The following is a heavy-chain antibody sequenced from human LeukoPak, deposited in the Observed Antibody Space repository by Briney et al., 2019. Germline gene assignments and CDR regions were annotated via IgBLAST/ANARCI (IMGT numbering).Heavy chain of an antibody. CDR2: INPNSGGT. D-gene: IGHD3-10*01. V-gene: IGHV1-2*02. J-gene: IGHJ6*02. Sequence: ASVKVSCKASGYTFTSYDINWVRQATGQGLEWMGWINPNSGGTNYAQKFQGRVTMTRDTSISTAYMELSRLRSDDTAVYYCARVHYYGSGSYYIDFGMDVWGQGTTVTVSS. CDR1: GYTFTSYD. CDR3: ARVHYYGSGSYYIDFGMDV.